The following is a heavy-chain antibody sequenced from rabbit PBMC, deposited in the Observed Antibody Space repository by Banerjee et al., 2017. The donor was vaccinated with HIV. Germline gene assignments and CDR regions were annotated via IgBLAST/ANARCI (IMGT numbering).Heavy chain of an antibody. CDR3: ARGTGYAGYNYRL. J-gene: IGHJ4*01. CDR1: GFDLSSYYY. Sequence: QEQLEESGGDLVKPEGSLTLTCKASGFDLSSYYYMCWVRQAPGKGLEWIACINTSSGNTVYASWAKGRFTVSRTSSTTVALQMTSLTAADTATYFCARGTGYAGYNYRLWGPGTLVTVS. V-gene: IGHV1S45*01. CDR2: INTSSGNT. D-gene: IGHD7-1*01.